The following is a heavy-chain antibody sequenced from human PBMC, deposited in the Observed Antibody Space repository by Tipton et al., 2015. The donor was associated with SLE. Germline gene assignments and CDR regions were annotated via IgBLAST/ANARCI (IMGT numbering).Heavy chain of an antibody. V-gene: IGHV4-39*07. CDR1: GGSISSGSYY. D-gene: IGHD6-13*01. Sequence: TLSLTCTVSGGSISSGSYYWSWIRQPPGKGLGWIGEINHSGSTNYNPSLTSRVTISVDTSKNQFSLKLSSVTAADTAVYYCARASGIAAAEAFDIWGQGTMVTVSS. J-gene: IGHJ3*02. CDR3: ARASGIAAAEAFDI. CDR2: INHSGST.